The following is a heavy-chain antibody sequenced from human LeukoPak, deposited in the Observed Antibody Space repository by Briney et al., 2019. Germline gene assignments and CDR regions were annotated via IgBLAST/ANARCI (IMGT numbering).Heavy chain of an antibody. V-gene: IGHV3-74*01. CDR3: TRDANHYGGMDV. J-gene: IGHJ6*02. Sequence: GGSLRLSCAVSGITVSKYWMHWVRQVPGKGLVWVSRIHSDWSTTDYADSVKGRFTITRDSAKNTLYLEMNSLRVEDTAVYYCTRDANHYGGMDVWGQGTTVTVSS. CDR1: GITVSKYW. CDR2: IHSDWSTT.